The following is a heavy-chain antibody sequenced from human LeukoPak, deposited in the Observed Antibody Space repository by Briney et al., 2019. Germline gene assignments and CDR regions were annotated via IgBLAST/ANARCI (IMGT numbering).Heavy chain of an antibody. D-gene: IGHD3-3*01. CDR2: ISSSSSYI. CDR1: GFTFSSYS. CDR3: ARDRDYDFWSGYPPHYYGMDV. V-gene: IGHV3-21*01. Sequence: PGGSLRLSCAASGFTFSSYSMNWVRQAPGKGLEWVSPISSSSSYIYYADSVKGRFTISRDNAKNSLYLQMNSLRAEDTAVYYCARDRDYDFWSGYPPHYYGMDVWGQGTTVAVSS. J-gene: IGHJ6*02.